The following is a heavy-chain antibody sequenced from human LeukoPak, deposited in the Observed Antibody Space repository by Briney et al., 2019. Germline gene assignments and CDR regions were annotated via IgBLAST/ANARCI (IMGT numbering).Heavy chain of an antibody. CDR1: GGSISSYY. D-gene: IGHD3-3*01. CDR3: ARNYDFWSAPRWFDP. J-gene: IGHJ5*02. V-gene: IGHV4-4*07. Sequence: SETLSLTCTVSGGSISSYYWSWIRQPAGKGLEWIGRIYTSGSTNYNPSLKSRVTMSVDTSKNQFSLKLSSVTAADTAVYYCARNYDFWSAPRWFDPWGQGTLVTVSS. CDR2: IYTSGST.